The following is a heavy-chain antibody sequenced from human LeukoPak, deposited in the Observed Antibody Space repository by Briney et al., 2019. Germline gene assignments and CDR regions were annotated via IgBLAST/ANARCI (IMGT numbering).Heavy chain of an antibody. CDR1: GFTFHDYG. CDR3: ASQFWWAAVAGTTLDY. Sequence: PGGSLRLSCAASGFTFHDYGMSWVRQAPGGGLEWVANIKEDGSEKYYVDSVKGRFTISRDNAKISLYLQMNSLRAEDTAVYFCASQFWWAAVAGTTLDYWGQGTLVTVSS. V-gene: IGHV3-7*05. CDR2: IKEDGSEK. J-gene: IGHJ4*02. D-gene: IGHD6-19*01.